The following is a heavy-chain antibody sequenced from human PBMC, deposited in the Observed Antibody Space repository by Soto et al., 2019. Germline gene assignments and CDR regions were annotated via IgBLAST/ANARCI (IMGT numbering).Heavy chain of an antibody. CDR3: GKVLIGATRHTDVDS. Sequence: SETLSLTCTVSGVSLNSGHYYWVWIRQSPGKGLAWIASIYYDESTYYNPSLKSRVTRSTDKPKNQFSLTLKSVTAADTAVYYCGKVLIGATRHTDVDSWGQGALVTVSS. D-gene: IGHD2-15*01. CDR2: IYYDEST. CDR1: GVSLNSGHYY. J-gene: IGHJ4*02. V-gene: IGHV4-39*01.